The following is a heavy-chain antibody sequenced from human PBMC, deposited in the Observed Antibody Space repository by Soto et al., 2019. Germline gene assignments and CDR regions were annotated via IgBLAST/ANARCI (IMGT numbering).Heavy chain of an antibody. CDR1: GFTFRSYA. CDR2: VLGSGGST. V-gene: IGHV3-23*01. Sequence: GGSLRLSCAASGFTFRSYAMSWVRQTPGKGLEWVSGVLGSGGSTFYADSVKGRFTISRDNSKNTLYVQMNNLRAEDTATYYCARKGPPRDAFDIWGQGTMVTVSS. J-gene: IGHJ3*02. CDR3: ARKGPPRDAFDI.